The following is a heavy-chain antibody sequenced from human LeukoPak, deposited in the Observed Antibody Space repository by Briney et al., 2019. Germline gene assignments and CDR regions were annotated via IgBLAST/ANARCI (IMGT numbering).Heavy chain of an antibody. CDR3: AKLRSGDPVAATNY. Sequence: PGGSLRLSCAASGFIFSNYAMSWVRQAPGKGLEWVSTISGSEGSTYYADSVKGRFTISRDNSKNTLYLQMNSLRVDDTAVYYCAKLRSGDPVAATNYWGQGTLVTVSS. V-gene: IGHV3-23*01. CDR2: ISGSEGST. D-gene: IGHD2-15*01. J-gene: IGHJ4*02. CDR1: GFIFSNYA.